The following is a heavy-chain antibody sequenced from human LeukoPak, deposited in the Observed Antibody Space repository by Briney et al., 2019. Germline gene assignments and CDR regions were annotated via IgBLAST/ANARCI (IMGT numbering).Heavy chain of an antibody. CDR2: ITSKAYGGTT. J-gene: IGHJ4*02. Sequence: PGGSLRLSCTASGFTFGDYAMSWFRQAPGKGPEWVGFITSKAYGGTTEYAASVKGRFTISRDDSKSIAYLQMNSLKTEDTAVYYCTRDLVGHVNRNFDYWGQGTLVTVSS. V-gene: IGHV3-49*03. D-gene: IGHD1-14*01. CDR3: TRDLVGHVNRNFDY. CDR1: GFTFGDYA.